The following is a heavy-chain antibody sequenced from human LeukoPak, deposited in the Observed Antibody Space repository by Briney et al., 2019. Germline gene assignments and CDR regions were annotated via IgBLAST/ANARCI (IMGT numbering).Heavy chain of an antibody. CDR1: QFTFNGSW. V-gene: IGHV3-15*01. D-gene: IGHD3-22*01. CDR3: TTDEYYDSSGYYYGLEFDY. CDR2: IKSKTDGGTT. Sequence: GGSLRLSCADSQFTFNGSWMNWVRQAPGKGLEWVGRIKSKTDGGTTDYAAPVKGRFTISRDDSKNTLYLQMNSLKTEDTAVYYCTTDEYYDSSGYYYGLEFDYWGQGTLVTVSS. J-gene: IGHJ4*02.